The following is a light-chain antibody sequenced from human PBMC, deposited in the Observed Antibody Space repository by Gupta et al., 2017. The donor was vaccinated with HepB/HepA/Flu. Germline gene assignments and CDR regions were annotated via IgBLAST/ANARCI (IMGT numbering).Light chain of an antibody. CDR1: SSNIGSNT. Sequence: QSVLTQPPSASGTPGQWVTISCSGSSSNIGSNTVNWYQQRPGTAPKLLIYSNNQRPSGVPDRFSGSKSGTSASLAISGLQSEDEADYYCAAWDDSLNGPVFGGGTKLTVL. CDR3: AAWDDSLNGPV. CDR2: SNN. J-gene: IGLJ3*02. V-gene: IGLV1-44*01.